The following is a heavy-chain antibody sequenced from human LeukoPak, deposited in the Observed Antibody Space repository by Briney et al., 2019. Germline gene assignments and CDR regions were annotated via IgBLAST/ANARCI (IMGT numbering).Heavy chain of an antibody. CDR3: ARIMAYYYDSSGYHKMYYFDY. Sequence: PSETLSLTCAVYGGSFSGYYWSWIRQPPGKGLEWIGEINHSGSTNYNPFLKSRVTISVDTSKNQFSMKLSSGTAADTAVYYCARIMAYYYDSSGYHKMYYFDYWGQGTLVTVSS. D-gene: IGHD3-22*01. J-gene: IGHJ4*02. CDR2: INHSGST. V-gene: IGHV4-34*01. CDR1: GGSFSGYY.